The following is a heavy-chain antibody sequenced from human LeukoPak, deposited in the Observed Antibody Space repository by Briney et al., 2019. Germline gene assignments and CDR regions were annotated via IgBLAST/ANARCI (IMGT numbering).Heavy chain of an antibody. V-gene: IGHV3-23*01. J-gene: IGHJ6*02. Sequence: GGSLRLSCAASGFTFSSYAMSWVRQAPGKGLEWVSAISGSGGSTYYADSVKARFTISRGNSKNTLYLQMNSLRAEDTAVYYCATTSVVPASMYYYYYGLDVWGQGTTVTVSS. D-gene: IGHD2-2*01. CDR1: GFTFSSYA. CDR2: ISGSGGST. CDR3: ATTSVVPASMYYYYYGLDV.